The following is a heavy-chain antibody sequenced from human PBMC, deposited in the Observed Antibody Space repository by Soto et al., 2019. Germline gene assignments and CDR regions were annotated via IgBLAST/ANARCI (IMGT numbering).Heavy chain of an antibody. J-gene: IGHJ6*02. D-gene: IGHD3-3*01. CDR2: IYPSDSDT. CDR3: ARARSITIFGVVGFEMDV. CDR1: GYNFAGYW. V-gene: IGHV5-51*01. Sequence: PGESLKISCQGSGYNFAGYWIAWVRQMPGKGLELMGIIYPSDSDTKYSPSFQGHVTISADKSISTAYLEWSSLEASDTAMYYCARARSITIFGVVGFEMDVWGQGTTVTVSS.